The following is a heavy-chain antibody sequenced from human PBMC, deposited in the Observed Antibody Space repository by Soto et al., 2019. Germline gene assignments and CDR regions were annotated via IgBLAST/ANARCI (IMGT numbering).Heavy chain of an antibody. J-gene: IGHJ4*02. V-gene: IGHV3-30*18. Sequence: QVQLVQSGGGGVQPGRSLRLSCAASGFTFSNYGMHWVRQAPGKGLEWVAVISVDGKKENYADSVKGRFTMSRDNAKNMLYLQMNRARSDDTAFYYCAKVMVGDRGWSQGTLVIVSS. CDR1: GFTFSNYG. D-gene: IGHD2-8*01. CDR3: AKVMVGDRG. CDR2: ISVDGKKE.